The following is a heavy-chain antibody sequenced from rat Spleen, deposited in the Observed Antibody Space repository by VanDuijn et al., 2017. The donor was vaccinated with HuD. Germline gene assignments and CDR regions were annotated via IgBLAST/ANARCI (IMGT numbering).Heavy chain of an antibody. D-gene: IGHD5-1*01. CDR1: GFTFSDYN. CDR2: ISYEGSST. CDR3: ARHNWENFDY. V-gene: IGHV5-7*01. Sequence: EVQLVESGGGLVRPGRSLKLSCAASGFTFSDYNMAWVRQAPKKGLEWVATISYEGSSTYHRDSVKGRFTISRDNAKSTLYLQMDSLRSEDTATYYCARHNWENFDYWGQGVMVTVSS. J-gene: IGHJ2*01.